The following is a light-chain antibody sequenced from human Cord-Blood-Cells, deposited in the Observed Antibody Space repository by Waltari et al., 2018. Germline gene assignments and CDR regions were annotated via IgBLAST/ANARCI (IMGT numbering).Light chain of an antibody. CDR2: AAS. CDR3: QQSYSTPIT. Sequence: DIQMTQSPSSLSASVGDRVTITCRASQSISSYLNWYQQKPGRAPKLLIYAASSLQSGVLSRFSGSGSGTDFTLTISSLQPEDFATYYCQQSYSTPITCGQGTRLEIK. J-gene: IGKJ5*01. V-gene: IGKV1-39*01. CDR1: QSISSY.